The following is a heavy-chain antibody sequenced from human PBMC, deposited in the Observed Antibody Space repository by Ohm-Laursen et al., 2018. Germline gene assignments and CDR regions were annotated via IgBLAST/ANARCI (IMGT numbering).Heavy chain of an antibody. CDR1: GGSISGGPYF. V-gene: IGHV4-31*03. CDR3: ARSPRGYSYGSYDY. J-gene: IGHJ4*02. CDR2: IYYSGNT. Sequence: PSETLSLTCTVSGGSISGGPYFWSWIRQHPGKGLEWIGYIYYSGNTYYNPSVESRVTISLDTSKNQFSLKLSSVTAADTAVYYCARSPRGYSYGSYDYWGQGTLVTVSS. D-gene: IGHD5-18*01.